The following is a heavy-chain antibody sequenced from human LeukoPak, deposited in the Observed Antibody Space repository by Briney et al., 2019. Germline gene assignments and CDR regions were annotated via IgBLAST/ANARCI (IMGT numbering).Heavy chain of an antibody. CDR1: GXSISNSNYC. J-gene: IGHJ6*02. Sequence: SETLSLTCTVSGXSISNSNYCWGWIRQPPGKGLEWIGSISYSGSTYYNPSLKSRVTISVDTSKNQFSLKVTSATAADTAVFYCARHYVDIRTVGASYYYYGLDVWGQGTTVTVSS. V-gene: IGHV4-39*01. D-gene: IGHD3-16*02. CDR3: ARHYVDIRTVGASYYYYGLDV. CDR2: ISYSGST.